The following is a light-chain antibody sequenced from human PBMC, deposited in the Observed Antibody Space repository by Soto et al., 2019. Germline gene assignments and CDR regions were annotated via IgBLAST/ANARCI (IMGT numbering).Light chain of an antibody. Sequence: QTVVTQPPSVSGAPGQRVTISCTGSSSNIGAGYDVHWYQLLPGTAPKLLIYGNTNRPSGVPDRFSGSKSGTSASLAITGLQAEDEAGYYCQSYVSSLSGWVFGGGTKLTVL. J-gene: IGLJ3*02. CDR2: GNT. CDR3: QSYVSSLSGWV. CDR1: SSNIGAGYD. V-gene: IGLV1-40*01.